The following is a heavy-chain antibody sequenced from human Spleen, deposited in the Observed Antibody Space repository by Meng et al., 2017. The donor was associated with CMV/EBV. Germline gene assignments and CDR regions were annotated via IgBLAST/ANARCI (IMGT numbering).Heavy chain of an antibody. J-gene: IGHJ6*02. Sequence: ESLKISCSFHGGSFNAYYWGWIRQSPGKGLEWIGYIYYSGSTNYNPSLKSRVTISVDTSKNQFSLKLSSVTAADTAVYYCARDGWAGATRDYYGMDVWGQGTTVTVSS. CDR2: IYYSGST. V-gene: IGHV4-59*01. CDR1: GGSFNAYY. CDR3: ARDGWAGATRDYYGMDV. D-gene: IGHD1-26*01.